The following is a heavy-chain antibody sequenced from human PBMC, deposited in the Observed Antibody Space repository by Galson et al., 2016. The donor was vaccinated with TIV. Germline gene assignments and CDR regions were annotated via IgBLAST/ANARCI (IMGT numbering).Heavy chain of an antibody. V-gene: IGHV3-9*01. D-gene: IGHD2-21*01. J-gene: IGHJ6*03. CDR1: GFTFDDYA. Sequence: SLRLSRAASGFTFDDYAMHWVRRAPGKGLEWVSGIGWNGGSIGYADSVKGRFTISRDNAKNSLYLQMNSLRAEDTALYYCSRGSGDAPYYFYMDVWGEGTAVTVSS. CDR3: SRGSGDAPYYFYMDV. CDR2: IGWNGGSI.